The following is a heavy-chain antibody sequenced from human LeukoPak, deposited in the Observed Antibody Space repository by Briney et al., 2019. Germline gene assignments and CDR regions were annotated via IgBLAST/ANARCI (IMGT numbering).Heavy chain of an antibody. CDR1: GFTFDDYG. V-gene: IGHV3-7*01. D-gene: IGHD3/OR15-3a*01. CDR3: ARDPLSGTGHRAFDI. CDR2: IKQDGSEK. J-gene: IGHJ3*02. Sequence: GGSLRLSCAASGFTFDDYGMSWVRQAPGKGLEWVANIKQDGSEKYYVDSVKGRFTISRDNAKNSLYLQMNSLRAEDTAVYYCARDPLSGTGHRAFDIWGQGTMVTVSS.